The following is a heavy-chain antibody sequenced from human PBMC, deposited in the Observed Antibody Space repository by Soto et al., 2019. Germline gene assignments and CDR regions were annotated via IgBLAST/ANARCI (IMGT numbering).Heavy chain of an antibody. Sequence: GGSLRLSCAASGFTFDDYAMHWVRQAPGKGLEWVSGISWNSGSIGYADSVKGRFTISRDNAKNSLYLQMNSLRAEDTALYYCAKDSTYYYGSGSYYNMWGQGTLVTVSS. CDR2: ISWNSGSI. CDR1: GFTFDDYA. D-gene: IGHD3-10*01. J-gene: IGHJ4*02. V-gene: IGHV3-9*01. CDR3: AKDSTYYYGSGSYYNM.